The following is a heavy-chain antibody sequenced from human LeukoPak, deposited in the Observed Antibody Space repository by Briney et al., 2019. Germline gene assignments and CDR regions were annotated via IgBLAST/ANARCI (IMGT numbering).Heavy chain of an antibody. J-gene: IGHJ4*02. CDR1: GYTFTSYG. CDR2: ITPFNGNT. Sequence: SVKVSCKASGYTFTSYGISWVRQAPGQALEWMGWITPFNGNTNYAQKFQDRVTITRDRSMSTAYMELSSLRSEDTAMYYCAGGKEYYFDYWGQGTLVTVSS. D-gene: IGHD1-26*01. CDR3: AGGKEYYFDY. V-gene: IGHV1-45*02.